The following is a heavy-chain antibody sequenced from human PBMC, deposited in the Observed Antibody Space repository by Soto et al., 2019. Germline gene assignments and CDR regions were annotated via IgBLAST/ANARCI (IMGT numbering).Heavy chain of an antibody. CDR1: GGTFSSYA. D-gene: IGHD3-3*01. Sequence: ASVKVSCKASGGTFSSYAFSWVRQAPGQGLEWMGGIIPIYDTVIYAQKLQGRVTITADESSSTTSMELSSLRSEDTAVYYCARGAIFGVVSDYYHYYGMDVWGQGTTVTVSS. J-gene: IGHJ6*02. CDR3: ARGAIFGVVSDYYHYYGMDV. CDR2: IIPIYDTV. V-gene: IGHV1-69*13.